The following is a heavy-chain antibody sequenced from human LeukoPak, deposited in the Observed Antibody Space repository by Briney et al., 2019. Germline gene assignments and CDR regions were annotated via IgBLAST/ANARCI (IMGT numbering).Heavy chain of an antibody. CDR2: ISGSGDST. Sequence: GGSLRLSCVASGFSLRSYVMNWVRQTPGKGLEWVSSISGSGDSTFYADSVKGRFSISRDNSKNTLYLQVNGLRTEDTAVYYCAKDRLLNCRGDCYIFDYWGQGTVVTVSS. J-gene: IGHJ4*02. V-gene: IGHV3-23*01. D-gene: IGHD2-21*02. CDR3: AKDRLLNCRGDCYIFDY. CDR1: GFSLRSYV.